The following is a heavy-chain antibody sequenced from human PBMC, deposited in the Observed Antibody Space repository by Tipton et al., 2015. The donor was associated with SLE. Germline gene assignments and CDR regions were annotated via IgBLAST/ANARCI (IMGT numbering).Heavy chain of an antibody. Sequence: QLVQSGAEVKKPGASVRVSCKASGYTFSSYDINWVRQASGQGPEWMGWMNPDNHNTGFAQKFQGRVTMTWNPSISTAYMELNSLRSDDTAVYYCARDNSPDFDYWGQGTLVTVSS. CDR1: GYTFSSYD. V-gene: IGHV1-8*01. CDR3: ARDNSPDFDY. D-gene: IGHD2/OR15-2a*01. J-gene: IGHJ4*02. CDR2: MNPDNHNT.